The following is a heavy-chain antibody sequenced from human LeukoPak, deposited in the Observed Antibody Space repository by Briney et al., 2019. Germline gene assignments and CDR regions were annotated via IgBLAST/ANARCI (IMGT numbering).Heavy chain of an antibody. CDR1: GFTFSNYW. J-gene: IGHJ4*02. CDR2: IKQDGGEG. D-gene: IGHD3-10*01. CDR3: ARHPPAPLYGSGSFDY. V-gene: IGHV3-7*01. Sequence: GGSLRLSCAASGFTFSNYWITWVRQAPGKGLEWVANIKQDGGEGNYVDSVRGRFTISRDNAKNSVYLQMNSLRAEDTAVYYCARHPPAPLYGSGSFDYWGQGTLVTVSS.